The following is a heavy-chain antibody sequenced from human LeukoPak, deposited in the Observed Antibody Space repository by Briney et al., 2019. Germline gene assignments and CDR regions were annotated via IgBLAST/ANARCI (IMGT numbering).Heavy chain of an antibody. D-gene: IGHD3-22*01. V-gene: IGHV4-34*01. J-gene: IGHJ6*03. Sequence: PSETLSLTCAVYGGSFSGYYWSWIRQPPGKGLEWIGEINHSGSTNYNPSLKSRVTISVDTSKNQFSLKLSSVTAADTAVYCCARGPAYYYDSSGYYWNYYYYMDVWGKGTTVTVSS. CDR2: INHSGST. CDR1: GGSFSGYY. CDR3: ARGPAYYYDSSGYYWNYYYYMDV.